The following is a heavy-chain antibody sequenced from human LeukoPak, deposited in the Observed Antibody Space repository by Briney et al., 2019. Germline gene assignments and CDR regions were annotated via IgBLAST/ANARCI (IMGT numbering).Heavy chain of an antibody. V-gene: IGHV3-7*01. Sequence: GGSLRLSCAASGFTFSSYWMSWVRQAPGKGLEWVANINGDESEEYYVDSVKARFTISRDNAKNSLYLQMNSLRVDDTAIYYCSRGEGDDYWGQGTLVTVSS. D-gene: IGHD3-10*01. CDR2: INGDESEE. CDR1: GFTFSSYW. CDR3: SRGEGDDY. J-gene: IGHJ4*02.